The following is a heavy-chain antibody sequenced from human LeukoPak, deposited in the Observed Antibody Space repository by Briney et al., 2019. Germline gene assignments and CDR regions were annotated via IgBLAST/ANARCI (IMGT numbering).Heavy chain of an antibody. V-gene: IGHV3-30*04. CDR2: ISHDVKTT. CDR1: GFSFSDSV. Sequence: LAGKSLRLSCVASGFSFSDSVIHWVRQAPGKGLEWVAVISHDVKTTYYADSAKGRFTISRDNSRNTVSLQMNRLRPEDTAVYYCVKEAYYGWGSSPTFYFDYWGQGTRVTVSS. D-gene: IGHD3-10*01. J-gene: IGHJ4*02. CDR3: VKEAYYGWGSSPTFYFDY.